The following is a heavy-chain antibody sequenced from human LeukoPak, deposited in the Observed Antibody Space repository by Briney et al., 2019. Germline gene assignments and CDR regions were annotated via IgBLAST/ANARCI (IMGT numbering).Heavy chain of an antibody. CDR3: ARGGAGIFYTPSLNWFDP. CDR1: GGSFSGYY. D-gene: IGHD3-9*01. J-gene: IGHJ5*02. Sequence: SETLSLTCAVYGGSFSGYYWSWIRQPPGKGLEWIGEINHSGSTNYNPSLKSRVTISVDTSKNQFSLKLCSVTAADTAVYYCARGGAGIFYTPSLNWFDPWGQGTLVTVSS. CDR2: INHSGST. V-gene: IGHV4-34*01.